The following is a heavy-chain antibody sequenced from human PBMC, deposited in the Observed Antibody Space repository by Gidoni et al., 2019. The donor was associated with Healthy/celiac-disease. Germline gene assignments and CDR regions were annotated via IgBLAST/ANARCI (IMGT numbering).Heavy chain of an antibody. D-gene: IGHD6-19*01. CDR3: ARDPETINSSGCYDY. Sequence: EVQLVESGGGLVQPGGSLRLSCAASGFTFSSYSMNWVRQAPGKGLELVSYISSSSSTIYYADSVKGRFTISRDNAKNSLYLQMNSLRDEDTAVYYCARDPETINSSGCYDYWGQGTLVTVSS. J-gene: IGHJ4*02. CDR2: ISSSSSTI. V-gene: IGHV3-48*02. CDR1: GFTFSSYS.